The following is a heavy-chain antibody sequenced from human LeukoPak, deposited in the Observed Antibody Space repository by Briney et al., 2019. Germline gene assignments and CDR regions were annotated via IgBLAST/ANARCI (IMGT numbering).Heavy chain of an antibody. CDR3: GRIAGDTFDY. D-gene: IGHD6-25*01. Sequence: KTSETLSLTCTVSGDSISSYYWSWIRQPPGKGLEGIGYIYYSGSTNYNSSLKSRVTISVDTSKNQSSLKLSHVTAADPAVYYCGRIAGDTFDYWGQGTLVTVSS. J-gene: IGHJ4*02. CDR2: IYYSGST. CDR1: GDSISSYY. V-gene: IGHV4-59*12.